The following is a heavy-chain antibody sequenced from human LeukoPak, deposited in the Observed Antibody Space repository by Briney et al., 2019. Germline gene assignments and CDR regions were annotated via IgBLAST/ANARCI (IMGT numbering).Heavy chain of an antibody. CDR3: ASGGYSYDY. V-gene: IGHV4-34*01. Sequence: PSETLSLTCAVYGGSFSGYYWSWIRQPPGKGLEWIGEINHSGSTNYNPSLKSRVTISVDTSKNQFSLKLSSVTAADTAVYYCASGGYSYDYWGQGTLVTVPS. CDR2: INHSGST. CDR1: GGSFSGYY. J-gene: IGHJ4*02. D-gene: IGHD5-18*01.